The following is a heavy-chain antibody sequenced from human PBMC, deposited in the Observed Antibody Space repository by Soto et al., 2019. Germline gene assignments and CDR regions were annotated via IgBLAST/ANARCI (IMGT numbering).Heavy chain of an antibody. CDR1: GFTFDDYA. V-gene: IGHV3-9*01. CDR3: AKDSGLRSNMFDY. CDR2: ISWNSGSI. J-gene: IGHJ4*02. Sequence: PGGSLRLSCAASGFTFDDYAMHWVRQAPWKGLEWVSGISWNSGSIGYTDSVKGRFTISRDNAKNSLYLQMNSLRAEDTALYYCAKDSGLRSNMFDYWGQGTLVTVSS. D-gene: IGHD5-12*01.